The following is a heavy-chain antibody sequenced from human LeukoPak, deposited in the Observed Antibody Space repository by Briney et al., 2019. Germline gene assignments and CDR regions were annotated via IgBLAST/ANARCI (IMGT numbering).Heavy chain of an antibody. CDR3: ARDRDYGDELGFDI. CDR2: IYYSGST. D-gene: IGHD4-17*01. Sequence: SETLSLTCTVSGGSISSSSYYWGWIRQPPGTGLEWLGSIYYSGSTYYNPSLKRRVTISVDTSKNQFSLKLSSVTAADTAVYYCARDRDYGDELGFDIWGQGTMVTVSS. V-gene: IGHV4-39*07. J-gene: IGHJ3*02. CDR1: GGSISSSSYY.